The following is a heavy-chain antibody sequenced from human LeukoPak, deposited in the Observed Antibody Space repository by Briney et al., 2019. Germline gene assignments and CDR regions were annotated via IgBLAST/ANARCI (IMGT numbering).Heavy chain of an antibody. Sequence: SGTLSLTCAVSGGSISSSNWWSWVRQPPGKGLEWIGEICHSGSTNYNPSLKSRVTISVDKSKNQFSLKLSSVTAADTAVYYCASGEGPLWRYYYYGMDVWGQGTTVTVSS. J-gene: IGHJ6*02. CDR1: GGSISSSNW. CDR2: ICHSGST. CDR3: ASGEGPLWRYYYYGMDV. V-gene: IGHV4-4*02. D-gene: IGHD7-27*01.